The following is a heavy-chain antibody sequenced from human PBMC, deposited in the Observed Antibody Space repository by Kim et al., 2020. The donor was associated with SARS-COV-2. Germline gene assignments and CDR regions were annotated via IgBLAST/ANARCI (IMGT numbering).Heavy chain of an antibody. Sequence: GGSLRLSCAASGFTFSSYGMHWVRQAPGKGLEWVAVIWYDGSNKYYADSVKGRFTISRDNSKNTLYLQMNSLRAEDTAVYYCARGDLSMVRPEWVRDYYYYGMDVWGQGTTVTVSS. J-gene: IGHJ6*02. D-gene: IGHD3-10*01. CDR2: IWYDGSNK. V-gene: IGHV3-33*01. CDR3: ARGDLSMVRPEWVRDYYYYGMDV. CDR1: GFTFSSYG.